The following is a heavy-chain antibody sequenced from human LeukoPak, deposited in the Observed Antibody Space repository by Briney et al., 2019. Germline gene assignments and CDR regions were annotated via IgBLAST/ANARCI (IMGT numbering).Heavy chain of an antibody. CDR3: ARVPYYYDSSGYYHFDY. V-gene: IGHV3-20*04. Sequence: GGSLRPSCAASGFTFDDYGMSWVRQAPGKGLEWVSGINWNGGSTGYADSVKGRFTISRDNAKNSLYLQMNSLRAEDTALYYCARVPYYYDSSGYYHFDYWGQGTLVTVSS. J-gene: IGHJ4*02. CDR1: GFTFDDYG. D-gene: IGHD3-22*01. CDR2: INWNGGST.